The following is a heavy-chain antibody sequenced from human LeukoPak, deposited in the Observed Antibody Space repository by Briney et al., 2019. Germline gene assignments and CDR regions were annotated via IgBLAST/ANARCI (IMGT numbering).Heavy chain of an antibody. J-gene: IGHJ2*01. Sequence: SETLSLTCTVSGGSISSYYWSWIRQPPGKGLEWIGYIYYSGSTNYNPSLKSRVTISVDTSKNQFSLKLSSVTAADTAVYYCARDLRYCGGDCYWYFDLRGRGTLVTVSS. CDR2: IYYSGST. CDR3: ARDLRYCGGDCYWYFDL. V-gene: IGHV4-59*01. CDR1: GGSISSYY. D-gene: IGHD2-21*02.